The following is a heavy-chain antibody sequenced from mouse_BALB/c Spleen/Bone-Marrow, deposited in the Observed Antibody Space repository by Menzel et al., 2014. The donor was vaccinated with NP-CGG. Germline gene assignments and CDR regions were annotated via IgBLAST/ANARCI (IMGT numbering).Heavy chain of an antibody. CDR3: ARGGDWDAWFAY. J-gene: IGHJ3*01. V-gene: IGHV1-82*01. Sequence: QVQLQQSGPELVKPGASVKISCKASDYAFSSSWMNWVKQRPGQGLEWIGRIYPGDGDTNYNGKFKGKATLTADKSSSTAYMQLSSLTSVDSAVYFCARGGDWDAWFAYWGQGTLVTVSA. CDR1: DYAFSSSW. CDR2: IYPGDGDT. D-gene: IGHD4-1*01.